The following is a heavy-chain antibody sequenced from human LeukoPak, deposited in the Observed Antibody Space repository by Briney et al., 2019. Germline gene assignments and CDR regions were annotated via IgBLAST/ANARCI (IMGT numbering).Heavy chain of an antibody. CDR3: ARRGTRPFDY. CDR1: GYTLTELS. CDR2: INPSGGST. V-gene: IGHV1-46*01. J-gene: IGHJ4*02. D-gene: IGHD1-14*01. Sequence: ASVKVSCKVSGYTLTELSMHWVRQAPGQGLEWMGIINPSGGSTSYAQKLQGRVTMTRDTSTSTVYMELSSLRSEDTAVYYCARRGTRPFDYWGQGTLVTVSS.